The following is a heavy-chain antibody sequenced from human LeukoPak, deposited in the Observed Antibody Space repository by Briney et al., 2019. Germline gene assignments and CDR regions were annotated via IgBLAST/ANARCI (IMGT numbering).Heavy chain of an antibody. Sequence: ASVKVSCKASGYTFTSYYMHWVRQDPGQGLEWMGIINPSGGSTSYAQKFQGRVTMTRDMSTSTAYMELGSLRSEDTAVYYCARNVSTKAAAGTEYYYYYMDVWGKGTTVTVSS. V-gene: IGHV1-46*01. CDR1: GYTFTSYY. CDR2: INPSGGST. CDR3: ARNVSTKAAAGTEYYYYYMDV. J-gene: IGHJ6*03. D-gene: IGHD6-13*01.